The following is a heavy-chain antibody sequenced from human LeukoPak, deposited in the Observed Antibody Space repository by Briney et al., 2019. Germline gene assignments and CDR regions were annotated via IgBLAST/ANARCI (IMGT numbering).Heavy chain of an antibody. CDR1: GYTFTSYG. D-gene: IGHD4-17*01. V-gene: IGHV1-18*01. CDR3: ARDSTATTVTTPGDY. J-gene: IGHJ4*02. Sequence: ASVKVSCKASGYTFTSYGISWVRQAPGQGLEWMGCISAYNGNTNYAQKLQGRVTMTTDTSTSTAYMELRSLRSDDTAVYYCARDSTATTVTTPGDYWGQGTLVTVSS. CDR2: ISAYNGNT.